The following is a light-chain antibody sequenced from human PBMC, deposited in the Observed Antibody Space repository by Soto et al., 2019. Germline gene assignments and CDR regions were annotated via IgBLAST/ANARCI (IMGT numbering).Light chain of an antibody. J-gene: IGKJ1*01. Sequence: ETVLTQSPGALSLSPGERATVSCRASQSVGGSSLAWYQQRPGQAPRLLIYDTSKRATGIPDRFSGSGSGTDFTLTISRLEPEDFAVYYCQQYQNSPQTFGQGTKVEIK. CDR1: QSVGGSS. V-gene: IGKV3-20*01. CDR3: QQYQNSPQT. CDR2: DTS.